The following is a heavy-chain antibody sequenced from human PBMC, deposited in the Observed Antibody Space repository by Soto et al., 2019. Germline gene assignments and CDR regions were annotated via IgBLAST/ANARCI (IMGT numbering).Heavy chain of an antibody. Sequence: SQTRPLTSTVSAGFISGDYWSWIRQPPGKGLEWIGYMYNTGSTVYNPSFKSRVTISVDTSKNQFSLKLNSVTAADTAVYYCARDLWGYCGTDCYPLHVWGQGTTVTVS. CDR1: AGFISGDY. CDR2: MYNTGST. V-gene: IGHV4-59*01. D-gene: IGHD2-21*02. J-gene: IGHJ6*02. CDR3: ARDLWGYCGTDCYPLHV.